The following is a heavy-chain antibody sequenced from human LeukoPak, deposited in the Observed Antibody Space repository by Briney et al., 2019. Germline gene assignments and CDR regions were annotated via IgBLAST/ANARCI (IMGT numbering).Heavy chain of an antibody. Sequence: GGSLRLSCEASGFSFSSYWMTWVRQPPGKGPEWVANIRQDESERYSADSVKGRFTISRDNSKNTLYLQMNSLRAEDTAVYYCARDTDSWYFDYWGQGTLVTVSS. CDR1: GFSFSSYW. CDR2: IRQDESER. D-gene: IGHD6-13*01. CDR3: ARDTDSWYFDY. V-gene: IGHV3-7*01. J-gene: IGHJ4*02.